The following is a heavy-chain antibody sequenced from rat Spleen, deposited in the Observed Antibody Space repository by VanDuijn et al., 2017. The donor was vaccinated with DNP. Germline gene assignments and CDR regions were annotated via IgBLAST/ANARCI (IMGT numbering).Heavy chain of an antibody. V-gene: IGHV5-31*01. CDR2: ITGSGDTT. CDR3: ARLWSSGAMDV. J-gene: IGHJ4*01. CDR1: GFTLNNYW. Sequence: EVQLVETGGGLVQPGRSLKLSCVASGFTLNNYWLTWVRQVPGKGLEWVASITGSGDTTNYLDSVMGRFTITRDNAKNTLYLQMNSLRYEETVTYYCARLWSSGAMDVWGQGTSATVSS. D-gene: IGHD1-3*01.